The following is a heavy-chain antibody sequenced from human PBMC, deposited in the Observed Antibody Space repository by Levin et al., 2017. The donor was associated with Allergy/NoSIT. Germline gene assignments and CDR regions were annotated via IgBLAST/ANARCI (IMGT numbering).Heavy chain of an antibody. CDR2: IYYSGST. D-gene: IGHD5-18*01. J-gene: IGHJ4*02. CDR1: GGSISSYY. CDR3: ARGYNYGTTPIDY. Sequence: SETLSLTCTVSGGSISSYYWSWIRQPPGKGLEWIGYIYYSGSTNYNPSLKSRVTISVDTSKNQFSLKLSSVTAADTAVYYCARGYNYGTTPIDYWGQGTLVTVSS. V-gene: IGHV4-59*01.